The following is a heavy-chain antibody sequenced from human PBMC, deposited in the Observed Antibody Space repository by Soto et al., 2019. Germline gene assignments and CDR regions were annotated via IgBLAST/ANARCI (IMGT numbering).Heavy chain of an antibody. D-gene: IGHD2-15*01. CDR2: ISYDGNNN. V-gene: IGHV3-30-3*02. CDR3: VQVFSGYFDY. J-gene: IGHJ4*02. Sequence: GGSLTLSCVASGFTFSSVVMHCVRQAPGKGLEGVALISYDGNNNYHADSVKGRFTISRDNSKNTLYLQMNSLRAEDTAVYYCVQVFSGYFDYWGQGTLVTVSS. CDR1: GFTFSSVV.